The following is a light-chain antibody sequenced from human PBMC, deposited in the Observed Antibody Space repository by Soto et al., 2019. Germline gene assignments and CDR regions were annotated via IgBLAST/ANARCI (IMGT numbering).Light chain of an antibody. CDR1: SSDVGGYNY. CDR3: SSYTSSSLRV. Sequence: QSALTQPASVSGSPGQSITISCTGTSSDVGGYNYVSWYQQHPGKAPKLMIYDVSNRPSGVSNRFSGSKSGNTASLTISGLQAEDEADYYCSSYTSSSLRVFGRGTKLTV. J-gene: IGLJ2*01. V-gene: IGLV2-14*01. CDR2: DVS.